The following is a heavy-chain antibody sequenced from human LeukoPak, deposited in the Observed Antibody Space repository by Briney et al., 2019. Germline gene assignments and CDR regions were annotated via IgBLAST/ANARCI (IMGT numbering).Heavy chain of an antibody. J-gene: IGHJ4*02. Sequence: SVKVSCKASGGTFSTYAISWVRQAPGQGLEWMGRIIPIFGTANYAQKFQGRVTITTDESTSTAYMELSSLRSEDTAVYYCASEPRGEDGYPTAHLFDYWGQGTLVTVSS. CDR3: ASEPRGEDGYPTAHLFDY. CDR2: IIPIFGTA. D-gene: IGHD5-24*01. V-gene: IGHV1-69*05. CDR1: GGTFSTYA.